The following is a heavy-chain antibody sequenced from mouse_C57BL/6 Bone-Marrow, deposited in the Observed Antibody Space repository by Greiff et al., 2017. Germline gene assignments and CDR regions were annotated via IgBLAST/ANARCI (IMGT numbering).Heavy chain of an antibody. V-gene: IGHV1-64*01. CDR2: IHPYSGST. Sequence: QVQLQQPGAELVKPGASVKLSCKASGYTFTSYWMQWVKQRPGQGLEWIGMIHPYSGSTNYNEKFKSKATLTVDKSSSTAYMQLSSLTSEDSAVYYCAEELRREDYFDYWGQGTTLTVSS. CDR3: AEELRREDYFDY. D-gene: IGHD2-4*01. J-gene: IGHJ2*01. CDR1: GYTFTSYW.